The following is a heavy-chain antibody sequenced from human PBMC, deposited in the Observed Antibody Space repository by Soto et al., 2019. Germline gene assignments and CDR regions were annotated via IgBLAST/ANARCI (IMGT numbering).Heavy chain of an antibody. CDR3: TKEKSVMYSGYDAFDV. J-gene: IGHJ3*01. D-gene: IGHD5-12*01. CDR2: ISSSGTI. V-gene: IGHV3-48*03. CDR1: GFSFSSYE. Sequence: XVSLRLSCAASGFSFSSYEMDWVRQAPGKGLEWVAYISSSGTILYGDSVKGRFTISRDNADNSLYLQMKSLTAEDTAIYYCTKEKSVMYSGYDAFDVWGRGTMVTVSS.